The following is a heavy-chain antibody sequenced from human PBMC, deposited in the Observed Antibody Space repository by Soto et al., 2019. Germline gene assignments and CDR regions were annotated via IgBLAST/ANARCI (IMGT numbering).Heavy chain of an antibody. J-gene: IGHJ4*02. Sequence: PSETLSLTCTVSGGSISSYYWSWIRQPPGKGLEWIGYIYYSGSTNYNPSLKSRVTISVDTSKNQFSLKLSSVTAADTAVYYCARESGELVFDYWGQGTLVTVSS. CDR2: IYYSGST. V-gene: IGHV4-59*01. CDR3: ARESGELVFDY. CDR1: GGSISSYY. D-gene: IGHD1-26*01.